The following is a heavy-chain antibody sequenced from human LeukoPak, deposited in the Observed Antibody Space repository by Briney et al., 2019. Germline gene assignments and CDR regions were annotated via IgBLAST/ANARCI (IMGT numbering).Heavy chain of an antibody. CDR1: GFTFSSYE. D-gene: IGHD6-13*01. CDR3: AKQQGIAAAGTDY. CDR2: ISSSGSTI. Sequence: GGSLRLSCAASGFTFSSYEMNWVRQAPGKGLEWVSYISSSGSTIYYADSVKGRFTISRDNAKNSLYLQMNSLRAEDTAVYYCAKQQGIAAAGTDYWGQGTLVTVSS. J-gene: IGHJ4*02. V-gene: IGHV3-48*03.